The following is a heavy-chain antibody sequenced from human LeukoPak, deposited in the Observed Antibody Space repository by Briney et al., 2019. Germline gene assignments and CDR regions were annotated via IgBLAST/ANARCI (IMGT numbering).Heavy chain of an antibody. CDR1: GGSISSYY. J-gene: IGHJ5*02. Sequence: SETLSLTCTVSGGSISSYYWSWIRQPAGKGLEWIGRIYTSGSTNYNPSLKSRVTMSVDTSKNQFSLKLSSVTAADTAVYYCAREERKSIFGVVIGRFWFDPWGQGILVTVSS. D-gene: IGHD3-3*01. V-gene: IGHV4-4*07. CDR3: AREERKSIFGVVIGRFWFDP. CDR2: IYTSGST.